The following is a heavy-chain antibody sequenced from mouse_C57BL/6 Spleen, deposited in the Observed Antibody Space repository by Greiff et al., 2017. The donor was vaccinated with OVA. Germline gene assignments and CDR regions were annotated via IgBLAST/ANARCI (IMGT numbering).Heavy chain of an antibody. CDR3: ARSGYDYDYWYFDV. V-gene: IGHV1-52*01. D-gene: IGHD2-4*01. CDR2: IDPSDSET. J-gene: IGHJ1*03. CDR1: GYTFTSYW. Sequence: VQLQQPGAELVRPGSSVKLSCKASGYTFTSYWMHWVKQRPIQGLEWIGNIDPSDSETYYNQKFKDKATLTVDKSSSTAYMQLSSLTSEDSAVYYCARSGYDYDYWYFDVWGTGTTVTVSS.